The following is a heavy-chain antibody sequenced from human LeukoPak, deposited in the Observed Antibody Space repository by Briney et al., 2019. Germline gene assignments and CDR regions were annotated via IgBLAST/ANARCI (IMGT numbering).Heavy chain of an antibody. J-gene: IGHJ6*04. CDR2: IYYSGST. CDR3: ARAPYYYGSGNNGMDV. CDR1: GGSVSSGSYY. D-gene: IGHD3-10*01. V-gene: IGHV4-61*01. Sequence: SETLSLTCTVSGGSVSSGSYYWSWIRQPPGKGLEWIGYIYYSGSTNYNPSLKSRVTISVDTSKNQFSLKLSSVTAADTAVYYCARAPYYYGSGNNGMDVWGKGTTVTVSS.